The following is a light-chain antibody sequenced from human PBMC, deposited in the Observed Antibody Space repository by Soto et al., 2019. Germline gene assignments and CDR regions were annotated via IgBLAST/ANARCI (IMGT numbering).Light chain of an antibody. CDR3: QQYGTSPST. J-gene: IGKJ1*01. CDR1: QSVRSSY. V-gene: IGKV3-20*01. Sequence: EIVLTQSPGTLSLSPGERATLSCRASQSVRSSYLAWYQQKLGQAPRLLIYGVSNMASGIPDRFSGSGSGTDFTLTISRLESEDFAVYYCQQYGTSPSTFGQGTKVEIK. CDR2: GVS.